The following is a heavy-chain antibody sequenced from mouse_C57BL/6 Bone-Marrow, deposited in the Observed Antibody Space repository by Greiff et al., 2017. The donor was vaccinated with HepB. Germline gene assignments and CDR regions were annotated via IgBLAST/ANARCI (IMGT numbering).Heavy chain of an antibody. Sequence: QVQLQQPGAELVKPGASVKLSCKASGYTFTSYWMQWVKQRPGQGLEWIGEIDPSVSYTNYNQKFKGKATLTVDTSSSTAYMQLSSLTSDDSAVYYCSRYVDYYAMDYWGQGTSVTVSS. CDR3: SRYVDYYAMDY. J-gene: IGHJ4*01. V-gene: IGHV1-50*01. CDR1: GYTFTSYW. CDR2: IDPSVSYT.